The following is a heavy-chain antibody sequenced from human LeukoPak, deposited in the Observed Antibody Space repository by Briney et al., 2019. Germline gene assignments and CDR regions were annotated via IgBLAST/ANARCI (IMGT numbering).Heavy chain of an antibody. J-gene: IGHJ4*02. CDR2: MNPNSGNT. CDR1: GYTFTSYD. CDR3: ARASIAVPCGY. D-gene: IGHD6-19*01. V-gene: IGHV1-8*01. Sequence: ASVKVSCKASGYTFTSYDMNWVRQATGQGREWMGWMNPNSGNTGYAQKFQGRVTMTRNTSISTAYMELSSLRSEDTAVYYCARASIAVPCGYWGQGTLVTVSS.